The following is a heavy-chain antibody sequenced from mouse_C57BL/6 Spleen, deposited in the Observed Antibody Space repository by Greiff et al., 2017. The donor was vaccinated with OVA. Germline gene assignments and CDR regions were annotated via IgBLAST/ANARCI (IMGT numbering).Heavy chain of an antibody. J-gene: IGHJ2*01. CDR1: GFSLSTSGMG. V-gene: IGHV8-12*01. CDR3: ARREGDDYFDY. Sequence: QVTLKECGPGILQSSQTLSLTCSFSGFSLSTSGMGVSWIRQPSGKGLEWLAHIYWDDDKRYNPSLKSRLTISKDTSRNQVFLKITSVDTADTATYYCARREGDDYFDYWGQGTTLTVSS. CDR2: IYWDDDK. D-gene: IGHD3-3*01.